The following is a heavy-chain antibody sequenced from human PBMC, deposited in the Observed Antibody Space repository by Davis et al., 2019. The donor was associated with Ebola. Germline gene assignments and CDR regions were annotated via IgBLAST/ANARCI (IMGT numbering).Heavy chain of an antibody. V-gene: IGHV2-70*01. CDR1: GFSLSTSGVG. Sequence: SGPTLVKPTQTLTLTCTFSGFSLSTSGVGVGWIRQPPGKALEWLALIDWEDDKYYSTSLKTRLTISKDTSENQVVLIMTSMEPGDTATYYCARIVGQQGAVAGSLDYWGQGNLVTVSS. J-gene: IGHJ4*02. CDR2: IDWEDDK. D-gene: IGHD6-19*01. CDR3: ARIVGQQGAVAGSLDY.